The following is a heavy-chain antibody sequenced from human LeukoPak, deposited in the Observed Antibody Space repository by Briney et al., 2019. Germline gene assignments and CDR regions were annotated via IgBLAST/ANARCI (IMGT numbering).Heavy chain of an antibody. CDR1: GFTFSSYG. D-gene: IGHD3-22*01. V-gene: IGHV3-33*01. Sequence: VGSLRLSCAASGFTFSSYGMYWVRQAPGKGLERVAVTWYDGSNKYYADSVKGRFTISRDNSKNTLYLQMNSLRAEDTAVYYCARDGRISYYDSSGPFDYRGQGTLVTVSS. CDR3: ARDGRISYYDSSGPFDY. J-gene: IGHJ4*02. CDR2: TWYDGSNK.